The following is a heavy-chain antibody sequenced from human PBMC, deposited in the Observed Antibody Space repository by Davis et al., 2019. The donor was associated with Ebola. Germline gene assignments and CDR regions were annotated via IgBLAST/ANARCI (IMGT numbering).Heavy chain of an antibody. CDR1: GFTVSSNY. CDR2: ISGSGGST. CDR3: AKASWGPAARPLLDS. V-gene: IGHV3-23*01. D-gene: IGHD2-2*02. J-gene: IGHJ4*02. Sequence: GGSLRLSCAASGFTVSSNYMSWVRQAPGKGLEWVSAISGSGGSTYYADSVKGRFTISRDNSKNTLYLQMSSLRVEDTARYYCAKASWGPAARPLLDSWGQGTLVTVSS.